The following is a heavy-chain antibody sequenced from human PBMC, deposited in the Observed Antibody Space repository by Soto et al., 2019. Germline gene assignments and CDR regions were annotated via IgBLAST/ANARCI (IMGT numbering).Heavy chain of an antibody. J-gene: IGHJ4*02. CDR1: GFTFSNFA. D-gene: IGHD4-17*01. V-gene: IGHV3-23*01. CDR3: AKDLRRSTVTSYYFDQ. CDR2: FSSSGGFT. Sequence: GGSLRLSCAASGFTFSNFAMSWVRQAPGKGLEWVSSFSSSGGFTYYADSVKGRFTISRDNSKSMLYLQMNSLRVEDTAIYYCAKDLRRSTVTSYYFDQWGQGTLVTVSS.